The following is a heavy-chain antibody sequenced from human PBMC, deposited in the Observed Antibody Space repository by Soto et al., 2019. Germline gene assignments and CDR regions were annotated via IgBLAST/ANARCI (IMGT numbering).Heavy chain of an antibody. Sequence: QVQLQESGPGLVKPSQTLSLTCTVSGGSISSGVYYWSWIRQHPGKGLEWIGYIYYSGSNYYNPSLKRRVTISVDTSKNQFSLKLRCVTAADTAVYYCARDQEAGLIDVWGQGTTVTVSS. CDR1: GGSISSGVYY. CDR3: ARDQEAGLIDV. CDR2: IYYSGSN. J-gene: IGHJ6*01. D-gene: IGHD2-8*01. V-gene: IGHV4-31*03.